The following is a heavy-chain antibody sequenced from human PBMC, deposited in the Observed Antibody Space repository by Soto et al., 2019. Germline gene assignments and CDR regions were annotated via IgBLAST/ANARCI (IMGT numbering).Heavy chain of an antibody. CDR3: ATGHNGTTYYLYYFVLDV. CDR1: GFSFNNAW. D-gene: IGHD1-1*01. CDR2: IKSKTDGETT. V-gene: IGHV3-15*01. Sequence: EVQLVESGGGLVKPGGSLRLSCAASGFSFNNAWMTWVRQAPGKGLEWVGRIKSKTDGETTDYAAPVKGRFTISRDDSKHTVSLQMDSLTTEDTAVYYCATGHNGTTYYLYYFVLDVWGQGTTVAVSS. J-gene: IGHJ6*02.